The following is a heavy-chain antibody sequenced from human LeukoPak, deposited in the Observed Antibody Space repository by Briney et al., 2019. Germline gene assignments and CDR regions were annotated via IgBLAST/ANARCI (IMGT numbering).Heavy chain of an antibody. CDR2: IYSGGST. J-gene: IGHJ4*02. Sequence: PGGSLRLSCGASGFTVSTNYMSWVRQAPGKGLEWVSIIYSGGSTYYADSVKGRFTISRDNSKNTLYLQMNSLRAEDTAVYYCAGEYYYDSSGYRVFDYWGQGTLVTVSS. D-gene: IGHD3-22*01. CDR1: GFTVSTNY. CDR3: AGEYYYDSSGYRVFDY. V-gene: IGHV3-66*01.